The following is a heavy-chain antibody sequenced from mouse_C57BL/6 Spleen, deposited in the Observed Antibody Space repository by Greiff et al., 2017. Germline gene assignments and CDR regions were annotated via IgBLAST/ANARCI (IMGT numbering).Heavy chain of an antibody. CDR1: GFTFSNYW. Sequence: EVQRVESGGGLVQPGGSMKLSCVASGFTFSNYWMNWVRQSPETGLEWVAQISLKSDNYATHYAVSVKGRFTISRDDSKSSVYLQMNNLRAEDTGIYYCTGGNWAWFAYWGQGTLVTVSA. CDR2: ISLKSDNYAT. D-gene: IGHD4-1*01. CDR3: TGGNWAWFAY. J-gene: IGHJ3*01. V-gene: IGHV6-3*01.